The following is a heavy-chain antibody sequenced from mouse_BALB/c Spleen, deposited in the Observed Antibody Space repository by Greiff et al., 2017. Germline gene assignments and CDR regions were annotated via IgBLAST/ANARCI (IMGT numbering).Heavy chain of an antibody. CDR2: ISDGGSYT. V-gene: IGHV5-4*02. CDR3: ASAGIAY. Sequence: EVMLVESGGGLVKPGGSLKLSCAASGFTFSDYYMYWVRQTPEKRLEWVATISDGGSYTYYPDSVKGRFTISRDNAKNNLYLQMSSLKSEDTAMYYCASAGIAYWGQGTLVTVSA. CDR1: GFTFSDYY. J-gene: IGHJ3*01.